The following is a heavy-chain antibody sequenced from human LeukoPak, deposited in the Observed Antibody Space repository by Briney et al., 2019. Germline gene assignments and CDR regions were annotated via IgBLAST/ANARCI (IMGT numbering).Heavy chain of an antibody. CDR2: FDPEDGET. CDR3: ATGFPVLRFLEWLLSFYY. CDR1: GYTLTELS. D-gene: IGHD3-3*01. J-gene: IGHJ4*02. Sequence: ASVKVSCKVSGYTLTELSMHWVRQAPGKGLEWMGGFDPEDGETIYAQKFQGRVTMTEDTSTDTAYMELSSLRSEDTAVYYRATGFPVLRFLEWLLSFYYWGQGTLVTVSS. V-gene: IGHV1-24*01.